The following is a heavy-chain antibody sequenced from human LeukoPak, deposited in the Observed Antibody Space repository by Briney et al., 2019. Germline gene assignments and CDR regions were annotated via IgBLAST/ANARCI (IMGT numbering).Heavy chain of an antibody. J-gene: IGHJ3*02. Sequence: GGSLRLSCAAAGFTFSDYGMNWVRQAPGKGLEWVSGISGSGISTYYADSVKGRFTISRDNSKNTLYLQMNSLRVEDTAVYYCAKSWNYYDSSGDDALDIRGQGTMVTVSS. V-gene: IGHV3-23*01. CDR2: ISGSGIST. CDR1: GFTFSDYG. D-gene: IGHD3-22*01. CDR3: AKSWNYYDSSGDDALDI.